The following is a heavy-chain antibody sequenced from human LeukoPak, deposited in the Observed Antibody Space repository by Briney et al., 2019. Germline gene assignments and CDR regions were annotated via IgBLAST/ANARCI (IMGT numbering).Heavy chain of an antibody. CDR1: GFTFGTYA. CDR2: ISGNGGST. D-gene: IGHD5-12*01. V-gene: IGHV3-64*01. J-gene: IGHJ4*02. CDR3: ARNGYDTTEYDY. Sequence: GGSLRLSCAASGFTFGTYAMHWVRQAPGKGLEYVSAISGNGGSTYYANSVKGRFTISRDNSKKTLYLQMGSLRAEDMAVYYCARNGYDTTEYDYWGQGTLVTVSS.